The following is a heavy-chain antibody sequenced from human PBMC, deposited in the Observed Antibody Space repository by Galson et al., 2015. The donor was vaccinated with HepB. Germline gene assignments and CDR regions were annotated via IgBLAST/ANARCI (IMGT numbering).Heavy chain of an antibody. J-gene: IGHJ6*02. Sequence: SLRLSCAASGFTFSSYWMSWVRQAPGKGLEWVANIKQDGSERYYVDSVKGRFTISRDNAKTSLYLQMNSLRAEDTAVYYCARDFVAVTSSGGGPTMDVWGQGTTVTVSS. D-gene: IGHD2-21*02. V-gene: IGHV3-7*03. CDR3: ARDFVAVTSSGGGPTMDV. CDR1: GFTFSSYW. CDR2: IKQDGSER.